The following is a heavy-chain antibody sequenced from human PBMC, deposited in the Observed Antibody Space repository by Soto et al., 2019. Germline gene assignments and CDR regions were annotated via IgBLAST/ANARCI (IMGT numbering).Heavy chain of an antibody. Sequence: QVQLVQSGAEVKKPGSSVKVSCKASGGTFSSYAISWVRQAPGQGLEWMGGIIPISDTTNYAQQFQGRVTIPADESTSTAYMALSSLRSADTAVYYCARSQGSSTSLEIYYYYYYGMDVWGQGTTVTVSS. CDR1: GGTFSSYA. D-gene: IGHD2-2*01. J-gene: IGHJ6*02. V-gene: IGHV1-69*01. CDR3: ARSQGSSTSLEIYYYYYYGMDV. CDR2: IIPISDTT.